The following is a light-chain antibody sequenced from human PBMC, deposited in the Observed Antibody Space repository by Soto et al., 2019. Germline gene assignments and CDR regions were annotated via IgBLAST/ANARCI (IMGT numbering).Light chain of an antibody. CDR1: QGISSA. CDR2: DAS. CDR3: QQFNSYPVT. J-gene: IGKJ5*01. V-gene: IGKV1-13*02. Sequence: AIPLTQSPSSLSASVGDRVSITCRASQGISSALAWYQQKPGKAPTLLIYDASSLKSGVPSRFSGSGSGTDFTLTISSLQLEDFATYYCQQFNSYPVTFGQGTRLEIK.